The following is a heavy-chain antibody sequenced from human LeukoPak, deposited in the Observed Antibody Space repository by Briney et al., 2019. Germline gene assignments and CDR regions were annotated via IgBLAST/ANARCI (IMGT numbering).Heavy chain of an antibody. CDR3: ARGDDILTGYYPTPRY. CDR2: IYYSGST. J-gene: IGHJ4*02. CDR1: GGSISSYY. Sequence: SETLSLTCTASGGSISSYYWSWIRQPPGKGLEWIGYIYYSGSTNHNPSLKSRVTISVDTSKNQFSLKLSSVTAADTAVYYCARGDDILTGYYPTPRYWGQGTLVTVSS. V-gene: IGHV4-59*01. D-gene: IGHD3-9*01.